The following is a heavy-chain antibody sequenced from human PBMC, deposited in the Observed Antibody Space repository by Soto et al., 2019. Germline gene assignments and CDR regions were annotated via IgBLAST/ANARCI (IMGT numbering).Heavy chain of an antibody. CDR3: ARVGGKAVAGHLLFFDY. V-gene: IGHV1-69*01. D-gene: IGHD6-19*01. J-gene: IGHJ4*02. Sequence: QVQLVQSGAEVKKPGPAVKVSCKASGRTFSSYAISWVRQAPGQGLEWLGGIIPIFGTANYAQKFQGRVTMTEDESTSTAYMELSSLRSDDTAVYYCARVGGKAVAGHLLFFDYWGQGTLVTVSS. CDR2: IIPIFGTA. CDR1: GRTFSSYA.